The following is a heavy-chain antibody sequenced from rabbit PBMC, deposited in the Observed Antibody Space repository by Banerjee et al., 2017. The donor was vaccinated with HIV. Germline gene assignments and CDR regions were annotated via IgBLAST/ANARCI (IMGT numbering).Heavy chain of an antibody. D-gene: IGHD4-1*01. CDR2: IYTGSSSDT. Sequence: QSLEESGGDLVQPQGSLTLTCKASGFDFSSNAMCWVRQAPGNGLEWIGHIYTGSSSDTYYATWAKGRFTISKTSSTTVTLQMTSLTAADTATYFCARDLAGVIGWNFNLWGPGSLVTVS. CDR1: GFDFSSNA. CDR3: ARDLAGVIGWNFNL. V-gene: IGHV1S40*01. J-gene: IGHJ4*01.